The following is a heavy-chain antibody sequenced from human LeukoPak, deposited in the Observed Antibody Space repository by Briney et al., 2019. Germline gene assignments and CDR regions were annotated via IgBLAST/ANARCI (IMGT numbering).Heavy chain of an antibody. D-gene: IGHD4-11*01. J-gene: IGHJ6*03. Sequence: GGSLRLSCAASGFTVSSNYMSWVRQAPGKGLEWVSVIYSGGSTYYEDSVKGRFTISRDNSKNTLYLQMNSLRAEDTAVYYCARTVTTRYYYYYYMDVWGKGTTVTVSS. CDR3: ARTVTTRYYYYYYMDV. V-gene: IGHV3-66*02. CDR2: IYSGGST. CDR1: GFTVSSNY.